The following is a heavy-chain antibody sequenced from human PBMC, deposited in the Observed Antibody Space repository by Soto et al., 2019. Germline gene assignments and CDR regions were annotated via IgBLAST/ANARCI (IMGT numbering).Heavy chain of an antibody. CDR2: ISSSSSTI. D-gene: IGHD6-19*01. CDR3: ARAYSRYSSGWYSY. J-gene: IGHJ4*02. V-gene: IGHV3-48*02. Sequence: QPGGSLRLSCAASGFTFSSYSMNWVGQGPGKGLEWVSYISSSSSTIYYADSVKGRFTISRDNAKNSLYLQMNSLRDEDTAVYYCARAYSRYSSGWYSYWGQGTLVTVSS. CDR1: GFTFSSYS.